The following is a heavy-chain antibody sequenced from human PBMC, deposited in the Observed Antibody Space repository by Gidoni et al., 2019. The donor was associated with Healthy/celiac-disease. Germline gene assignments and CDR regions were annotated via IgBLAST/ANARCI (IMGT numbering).Heavy chain of an antibody. V-gene: IGHV1-8*01. D-gene: IGHD2-2*01. CDR3: VCSSTSLYAFDI. CDR1: GYTFTSYD. J-gene: IGHJ3*02. Sequence: QVQLVQSGAEVKKPGASVKVSCKASGYTFTSYDINWVRQATGQGLEWMGWMNPNSGNTGYAQKFQGRVTMTRNTSISTAYMELSSLRSEDTAVYYCVCSSTSLYAFDIWGQGTMVTVSS. CDR2: MNPNSGNT.